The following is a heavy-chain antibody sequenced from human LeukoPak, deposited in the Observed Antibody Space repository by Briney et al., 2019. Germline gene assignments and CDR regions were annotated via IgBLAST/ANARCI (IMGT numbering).Heavy chain of an antibody. J-gene: IGHJ4*02. CDR2: IYYSGST. V-gene: IGHV4-39*01. CDR3: ARRVSKGGRYDY. CDR1: GGSISSDSYY. D-gene: IGHD5/OR15-5a*01. Sequence: SETLSLTCTVSGGSISSDSYYWGWIRQPPGKGLEWIGDIYYSGSTYYNPSLKSGVTISVDTSKNQFSLKLSSVTAADTAVFYCARRVSKGGRYDYWGQGTLVTVSS.